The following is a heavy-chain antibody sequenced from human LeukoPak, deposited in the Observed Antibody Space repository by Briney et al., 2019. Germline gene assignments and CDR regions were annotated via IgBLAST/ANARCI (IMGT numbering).Heavy chain of an antibody. CDR1: GGSFSGYY. V-gene: IGHV4-59*10. Sequence: SETLSLTCAVYGGSFSGYYWSWIRQPAGKGLEWIGRIYTSGSTNYNPSLKSRVTISVDTSKNQFSLKLSSVTAADTAVYYCASTSEAAAGFYYYYMDVWGKGTTVTISS. D-gene: IGHD6-13*01. CDR2: IYTSGST. J-gene: IGHJ6*03. CDR3: ASTSEAAAGFYYYYMDV.